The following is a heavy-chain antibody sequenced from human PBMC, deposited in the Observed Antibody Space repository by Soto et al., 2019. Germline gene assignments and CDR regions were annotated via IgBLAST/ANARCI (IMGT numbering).Heavy chain of an antibody. J-gene: IGHJ4*02. V-gene: IGHV3-48*02. CDR2: ISSSSSTI. D-gene: IGHD6-19*01. Sequence: GGSLRLSCAASGFTFSNSSMNWVRQAPGKGPEWVSYISSSSSTINYADSVRGRFTISRDNAKNSLYLQMNSLRDEDTAVYYCARVHSSGWFKVDYWGQGTLVTVSS. CDR3: ARVHSSGWFKVDY. CDR1: GFTFSNSS.